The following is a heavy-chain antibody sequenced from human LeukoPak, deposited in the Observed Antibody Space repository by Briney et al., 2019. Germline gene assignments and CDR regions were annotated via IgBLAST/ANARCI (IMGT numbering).Heavy chain of an antibody. Sequence: PGGSLRLSCAASGFSFSSYWMSWVRQAPGKGPEWVANMNQDGSEENYVDSAKGRFTISRDGAKNSLYLLMNSLRAEDTAVYYCAIAVGWELGYWGQGTLVTVSS. D-gene: IGHD1-26*01. V-gene: IGHV3-7*01. J-gene: IGHJ4*02. CDR3: AIAVGWELGY. CDR2: MNQDGSEE. CDR1: GFSFSSYW.